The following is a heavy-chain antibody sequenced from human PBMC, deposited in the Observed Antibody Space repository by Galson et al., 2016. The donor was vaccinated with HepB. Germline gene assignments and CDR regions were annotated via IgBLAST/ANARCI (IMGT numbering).Heavy chain of an antibody. J-gene: IGHJ4*02. CDR1: GFTFSTYA. V-gene: IGHV3-23*01. CDR2: IRGSGVGT. CDR3: AKGYSYGH. Sequence: SLRLSCAASGFTFSTYAMSWVRQAPGKGLEWVSAIRGSGVGTYYADSVKGRFTISRDNSKNTLYLQMNSLRVEDTAVYYCAKGYSYGHWGQGTLVTVSS. D-gene: IGHD5-18*01.